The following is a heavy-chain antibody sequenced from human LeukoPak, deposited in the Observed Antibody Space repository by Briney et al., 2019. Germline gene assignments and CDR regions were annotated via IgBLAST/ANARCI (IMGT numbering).Heavy chain of an antibody. V-gene: IGHV3-64*01. CDR3: ASASPYCGSIGCPTGNY. CDR2: ITSDGGST. J-gene: IGHJ4*02. Sequence: GGSLRLSCAASGFTFSHYAMHWVRQAPGKGLEYVSAITSDGGSTYYASSVEGRFTISRDNSKNTLYLQMGSLRTEDMAVYYCASASPYCGSIGCPTGNYWGQGTLVTVSS. CDR1: GFTFSHYA. D-gene: IGHD2-2*01.